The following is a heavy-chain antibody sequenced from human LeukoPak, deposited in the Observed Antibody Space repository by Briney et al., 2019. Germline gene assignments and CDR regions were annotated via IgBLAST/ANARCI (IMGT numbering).Heavy chain of an antibody. D-gene: IGHD5-18*01. Sequence: GGSLRLSCAASGFTFSDYYMSWIRQAPEKGLEWVSYISSSGSTVYYADSVKGRFTISRDNAKNSLYLQMHSLRAEDTALYYSARDHRGYSDVWGQGTLVTVSS. CDR3: ARDHRGYSDV. CDR2: ISSSGSTV. J-gene: IGHJ4*02. V-gene: IGHV3-11*04. CDR1: GFTFSDYY.